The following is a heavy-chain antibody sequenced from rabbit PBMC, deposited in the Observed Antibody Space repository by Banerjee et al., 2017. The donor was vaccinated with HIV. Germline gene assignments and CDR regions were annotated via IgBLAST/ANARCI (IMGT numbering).Heavy chain of an antibody. D-gene: IGHD1-1*01. CDR2: IYNGDGST. CDR3: ARAVASISGYYDL. J-gene: IGHJ4*01. V-gene: IGHV1S45*01. CDR1: GFSLSNNYW. Sequence: QGQLVESGGGLVQPEGSLTLTCTASGFSLSNNYWICWVRQAPGKGLEWIACIYNGDGSTYYASWVNGRFTISKTSSTTVTLKMTSLTAADTATYFCARAVASISGYYDLWGPGTLVTVS.